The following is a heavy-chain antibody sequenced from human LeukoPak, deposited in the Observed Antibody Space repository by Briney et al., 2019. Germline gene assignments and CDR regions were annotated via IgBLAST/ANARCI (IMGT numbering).Heavy chain of an antibody. Sequence: PSETLSLTCTVSGGSISSYYWSWVRQPPGKRLEYIGYIYNSGSTNYNPSLKSRVTVSVDTSKNQFSLKLRSVTAADTAVYYCARARPDTAMAVDYWGQGTLVTVSS. D-gene: IGHD5-18*01. J-gene: IGHJ4*02. CDR1: GGSISSYY. CDR3: ARARPDTAMAVDY. CDR2: IYNSGST. V-gene: IGHV4-59*01.